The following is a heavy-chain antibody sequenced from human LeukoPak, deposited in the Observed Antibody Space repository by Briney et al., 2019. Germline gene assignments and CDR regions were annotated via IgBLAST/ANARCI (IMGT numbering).Heavy chain of an antibody. CDR1: GFTFSIYW. CDR2: IKNDGSST. J-gene: IGHJ6*02. V-gene: IGHV3-74*01. Sequence: GGSLRLPCAASGFTFSIYWMHWVRQAPGKGLVWVSRIKNDGSSTSYADSVKGRFTISRDNAKNTLYLQMNNLRAEDTAVYYCARRYGMDVWGQGTTVTVSS. CDR3: ARRYGMDV.